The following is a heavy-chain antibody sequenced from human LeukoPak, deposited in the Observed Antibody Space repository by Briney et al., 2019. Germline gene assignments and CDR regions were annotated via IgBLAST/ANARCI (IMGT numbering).Heavy chain of an antibody. D-gene: IGHD6-13*01. CDR3: ARVDALAASLDY. Sequence: SETLSLTCTVSGGSISSYYWSWIRQPPGKRLEWIGYMSDSGITAYNPSLKSRVTFSLNTSNNQFSLKVTSVTAADTAVYYCARVDALAASLDYWGQGTLVTVSS. V-gene: IGHV4-59*01. CDR2: MSDSGIT. CDR1: GGSISSYY. J-gene: IGHJ4*02.